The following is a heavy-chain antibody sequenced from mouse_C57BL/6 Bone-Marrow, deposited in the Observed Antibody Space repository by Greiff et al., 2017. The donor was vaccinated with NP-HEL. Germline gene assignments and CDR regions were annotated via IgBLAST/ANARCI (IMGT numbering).Heavy chain of an antibody. CDR2: ISSGSSSI. CDR1: GFTFSDYG. D-gene: IGHD2-5*01. Sequence: EVQLVESGGGLVKPGGSLKLSCAASGFTFSDYGMHWVRQAPEKGLEWVAYISSGSSSIYYADTVKGRFTISRDNAKNTLFLKMTSLRSDDTAMYYCARGSNSPFAYWGQGTLVTVSA. CDR3: ARGSNSPFAY. V-gene: IGHV5-17*01. J-gene: IGHJ3*01.